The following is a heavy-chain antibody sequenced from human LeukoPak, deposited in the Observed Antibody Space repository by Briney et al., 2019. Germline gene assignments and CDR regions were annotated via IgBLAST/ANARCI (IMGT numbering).Heavy chain of an antibody. Sequence: SESLALNCAVYGGSFSGYYWSLLRQPPGKGMAKLGEINHSGSTNYNPSLKSRVTISVDTSKNQFSLKLSSVTAADTAVYYCARGSYSYKSYYFDYWGQGTLVTVSS. CDR3: ARGSYSYKSYYFDY. J-gene: IGHJ4*02. D-gene: IGHD5-18*01. CDR2: INHSGST. V-gene: IGHV4-34*01. CDR1: GGSFSGYY.